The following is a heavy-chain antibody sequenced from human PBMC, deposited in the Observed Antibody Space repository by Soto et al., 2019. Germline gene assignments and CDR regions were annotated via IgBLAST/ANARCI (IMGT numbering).Heavy chain of an antibody. D-gene: IGHD1-26*01. CDR1: GGSISSSSYY. CDR3: ARRIVGATGYNWFDP. CDR2: IYYSGST. J-gene: IGHJ5*02. V-gene: IGHV4-39*01. Sequence: PSETLSLTCTVSGGSISSSSYYWGWIRQPPGKVLEWIGSIYYSGSTYYNPSLKSRVTISVDTSKNQFSLKLSSVTAADTAVYYCARRIVGATGYNWFDPWGQGTLVTVSS.